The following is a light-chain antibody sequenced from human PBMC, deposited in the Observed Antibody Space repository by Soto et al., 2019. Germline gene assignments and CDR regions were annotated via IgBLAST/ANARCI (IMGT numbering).Light chain of an antibody. CDR2: AAS. V-gene: IGKV1D-12*01. J-gene: IGKJ5*01. CDR1: QDIVAY. CDR3: QQPHSFPST. Sequence: DIQVTQSPSSVSASVGDRVTITGRASQDIVAYSACYQHKPGRAAELLIRAASTLQSGVPSRFSGSGSGTDFTLTINSLQPEDYATYYCQQPHSFPSTFGQGTRLEIK.